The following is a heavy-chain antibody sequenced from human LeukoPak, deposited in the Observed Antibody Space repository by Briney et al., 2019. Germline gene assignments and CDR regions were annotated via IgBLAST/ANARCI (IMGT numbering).Heavy chain of an antibody. Sequence: PGRSLRLSCAASGFTFSSYWMSWVRQAPGKGLEWVANIKQDGSEKYYVDSVKGRFTISRDNAKNSLYLQMNSLRAEDTAVYYCARAKYYYDSSGYYGFDYWGQGTLVTVSS. CDR2: IKQDGSEK. CDR1: GFTFSSYW. J-gene: IGHJ4*02. CDR3: ARAKYYYDSSGYYGFDY. V-gene: IGHV3-7*01. D-gene: IGHD3-22*01.